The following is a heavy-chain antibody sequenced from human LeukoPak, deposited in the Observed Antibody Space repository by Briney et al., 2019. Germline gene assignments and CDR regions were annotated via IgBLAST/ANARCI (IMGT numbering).Heavy chain of an antibody. CDR3: ASTDYYDSSGYNY. J-gene: IGHJ4*02. V-gene: IGHV3-11*01. D-gene: IGHD3-22*01. CDR1: GFTFSDYY. CDR2: ISSSGSTI. Sequence: GGSLRLSCAASGFTFSDYYMSWIRQAPGKGLEWVSYISSSGSTIYYADSVKGRFTISRDNAKNSLYLQMNSLRAEDTAVYYCASTDYYDSSGYNYWGQETLVTVSS.